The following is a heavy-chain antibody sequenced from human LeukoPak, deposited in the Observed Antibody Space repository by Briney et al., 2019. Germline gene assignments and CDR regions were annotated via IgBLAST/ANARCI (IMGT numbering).Heavy chain of an antibody. D-gene: IGHD4-17*01. CDR3: GRVSGDYYHTVDY. J-gene: IGHJ4*02. CDR2: ITSSSSYI. V-gene: IGHV3-21*01. CDR1: GFTFSSYC. Sequence: PWGSLRLSCAASGFTFSSYCMHWVRQAPGKGLEWVSSITSSSSYIYYADSVKGRFTISRDNAKNSLYLQMNSLRAEDTALYYCGRVSGDYYHTVDYWGQGTLVTVSS.